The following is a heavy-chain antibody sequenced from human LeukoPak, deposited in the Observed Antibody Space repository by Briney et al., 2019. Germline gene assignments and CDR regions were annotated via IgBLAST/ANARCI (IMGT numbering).Heavy chain of an antibody. CDR2: IYYSGST. Sequence: SETLSLTCTVSGGSISSSSYYCGWIRQPPGKGLEWIGSIYYSGSTYYNPSLKSRVTISVDTSKNQFSLELSSVTAADTAVYYCTRLFCGGGSCYSGTIYYYYMDVWGKGTTVTVSS. CDR1: GGSISSSSYY. V-gene: IGHV4-39*01. J-gene: IGHJ6*03. D-gene: IGHD2-15*01. CDR3: TRLFCGGGSCYSGTIYYYYMDV.